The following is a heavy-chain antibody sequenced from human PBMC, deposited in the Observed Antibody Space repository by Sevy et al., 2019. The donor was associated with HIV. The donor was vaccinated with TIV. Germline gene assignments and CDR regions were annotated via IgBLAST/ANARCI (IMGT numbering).Heavy chain of an antibody. D-gene: IGHD3-10*01. CDR2: ISAYNGNT. CDR1: GYTFTSYG. J-gene: IGHJ6*03. CDR3: ARANYYGSGSYYRRYYMDV. V-gene: IGHV1-18*04. Sequence: ASVKVSCKASGYTFTSYGIGWVRQAPGQGLEWMGWISAYNGNTNYAQKLQGRVTMTTDTSTSTAYMELRSLRSDDTAVYYCARANYYGSGSYYRRYYMDVWGKGTTVTVSS.